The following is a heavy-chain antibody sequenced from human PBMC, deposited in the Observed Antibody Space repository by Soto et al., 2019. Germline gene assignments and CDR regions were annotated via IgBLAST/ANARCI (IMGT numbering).Heavy chain of an antibody. V-gene: IGHV4-39*01. CDR3: ARGTHVDIVATYYFDY. CDR2: IYYLGNT. Sequence: TSETLSLTCTVSGGSISSGPSYWGWIRHPPGQGLEWVGSIYYLGNTYYNSSLGSRVVISVDKSKNQLSLKLSSVTAADTAVYYCARGTHVDIVATYYFDYWGQGTLVTVSS. J-gene: IGHJ4*02. CDR1: GGSISSGPSY. D-gene: IGHD5-12*01.